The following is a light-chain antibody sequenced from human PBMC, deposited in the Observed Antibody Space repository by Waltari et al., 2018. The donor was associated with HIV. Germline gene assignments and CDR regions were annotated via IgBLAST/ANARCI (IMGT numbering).Light chain of an antibody. CDR1: SSHLGAGYV. CDR3: QSYDSSLSGSGV. V-gene: IGLV1-40*01. Sequence: QSVLTQPPSVSGAPGQRVTISCTGSSSHLGAGYVVHWYQQPPGTAPKLLIYGNSNRPSGVPDRFSGSKSGTSASLAITGLQAEDEADYYCQSYDSSLSGSGVFGGGTKLTVL. CDR2: GNS. J-gene: IGLJ3*02.